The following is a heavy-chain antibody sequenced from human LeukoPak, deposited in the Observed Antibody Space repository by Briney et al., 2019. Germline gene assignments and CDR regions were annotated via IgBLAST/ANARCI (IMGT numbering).Heavy chain of an antibody. CDR1: GFTFSNGW. Sequence: AGGSLRLSCAASGFTFSNGWMSWVRQAPRKGLEWVGQIKTESDGATTDYAAPVKGRFTISRDDSKNTLFLQMNSLKTEDTALYYCTWSGLKIESWGQGTLVTVSS. CDR3: TWSGLKIES. J-gene: IGHJ4*02. V-gene: IGHV3-15*01. CDR2: IKTESDGATT. D-gene: IGHD3-3*01.